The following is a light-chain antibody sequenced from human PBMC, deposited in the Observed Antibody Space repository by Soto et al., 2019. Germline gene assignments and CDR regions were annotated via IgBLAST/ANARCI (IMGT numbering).Light chain of an antibody. V-gene: IGLV3-21*04. Sequence: SSELTQPPSMSVAPGKTARITCGGNNIGTKSVYWYQQKPGQAPLLVNYYDDDRPSGIPERFSGSNSGNTATLTIRRAEAGDEADYYCQVWDSGVVFGGGTKLTVL. CDR1: NIGTKS. CDR3: QVWDSGVV. J-gene: IGLJ2*01. CDR2: YDD.